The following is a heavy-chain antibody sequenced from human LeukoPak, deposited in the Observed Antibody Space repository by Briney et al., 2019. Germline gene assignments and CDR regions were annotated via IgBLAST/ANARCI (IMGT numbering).Heavy chain of an antibody. CDR2: IHTSGGT. V-gene: IGHV4-4*07. Sequence: PSETLSLTCTVSGGSISSYYWNWIRQPAGKGLEWIGRIHTSGGTNYNPSLKSRVTMSVDTSKNQFSLKLSSVTAADTAVYYCAKYEGGTMDDYWGQGTLVTVSS. CDR1: GGSISSYY. CDR3: AKYEGGTMDDY. D-gene: IGHD2/OR15-2a*01. J-gene: IGHJ4*02.